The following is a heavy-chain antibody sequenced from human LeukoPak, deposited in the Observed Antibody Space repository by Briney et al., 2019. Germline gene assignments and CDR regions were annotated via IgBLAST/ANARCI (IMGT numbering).Heavy chain of an antibody. CDR3: TRLASGSYAGDY. CDR2: IRSKAYGGTT. CDR1: GFTFGDYA. J-gene: IGHJ4*02. D-gene: IGHD1-26*01. V-gene: IGHV3-49*03. Sequence: GGSLRLSCTASGFTFGDYAMSWFRQATGKGLEWVGFIRSKAYGGTTEYAASVKGRFTISRDDSKSIAYLQMNSLKTEDTAVYYCTRLASGSYAGDYWGQGTLVTVSS.